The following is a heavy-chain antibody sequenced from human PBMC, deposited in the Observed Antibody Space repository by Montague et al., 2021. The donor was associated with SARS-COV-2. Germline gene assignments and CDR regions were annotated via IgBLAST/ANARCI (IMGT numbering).Heavy chain of an antibody. Sequence: SLRLSCAASGFTVSSNYMSWVRQAPGEGLEWVSVIYSGGITYYADSVKGRFTISRHNSKNTLYLQMNSLRAEDTAVYYCAVELGLLRAYWGQGTLVTVSS. J-gene: IGHJ4*02. V-gene: IGHV3-53*04. D-gene: IGHD3/OR15-3a*01. CDR3: AVELGLLRAY. CDR1: GFTVSSNY. CDR2: IYSGGIT.